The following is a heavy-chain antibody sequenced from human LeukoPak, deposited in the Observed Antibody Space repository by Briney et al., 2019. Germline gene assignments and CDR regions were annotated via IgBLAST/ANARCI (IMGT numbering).Heavy chain of an antibody. Sequence: PSETLSLTCTVSGDSISSYYWSWIRQPPGKGLEWIGYIYYSGSTNYNPSLKSRVTISVDTSKNQFSLKLSSVTAADTAVYYCARADCSSTSCPFDYWGQGTLVTVSS. D-gene: IGHD2-2*01. V-gene: IGHV4-59*01. CDR3: ARADCSSTSCPFDY. CDR1: GDSISSYY. CDR2: IYYSGST. J-gene: IGHJ4*02.